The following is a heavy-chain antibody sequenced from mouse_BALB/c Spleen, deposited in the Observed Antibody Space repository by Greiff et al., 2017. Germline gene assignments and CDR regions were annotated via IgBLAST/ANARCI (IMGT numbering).Heavy chain of an antibody. CDR3: AREGDEGYFDV. Sequence: VQLKESGPGLVKPSQSLSLTCTVTGYSITSDYAWNWIRQFPGNKLEWMGYISYSGSTSYNPSLKSRISITRDTSKNQFFLQLNSVTTEDTATYYCAREGDEGYFDVWGAGTTVTVSS. J-gene: IGHJ1*01. V-gene: IGHV3-2*02. CDR2: ISYSGST. CDR1: GYSITSDYA.